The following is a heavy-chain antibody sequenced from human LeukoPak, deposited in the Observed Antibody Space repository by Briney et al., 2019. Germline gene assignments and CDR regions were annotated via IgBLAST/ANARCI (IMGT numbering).Heavy chain of an antibody. Sequence: PGGSLRLSCAASGFTFDDYAMHWVRQAPGKGLEWVSGISWNSGSIGYADSVKGRFTISRDNAKNSLYLQMNSLRAEDTAVYYCARVQNEWQLLPGFDYWGQGTLVTVSS. CDR2: ISWNSGSI. V-gene: IGHV3-9*01. J-gene: IGHJ4*02. CDR3: ARVQNEWQLLPGFDY. D-gene: IGHD1-26*01. CDR1: GFTFDDYA.